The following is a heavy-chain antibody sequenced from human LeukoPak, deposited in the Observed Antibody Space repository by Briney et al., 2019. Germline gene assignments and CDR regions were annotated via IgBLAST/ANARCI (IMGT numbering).Heavy chain of an antibody. D-gene: IGHD6-13*01. CDR3: ARDMGGYSSTWSLDYYYYMDV. Sequence: GGSLRLSCAASGFTFSSYEMNWVRQAPGKGLEWVSYISSSGSTIYYADSVKGQFTISSDNAKNSLYLQMNSLRAEDAAVYYCARDMGGYSSTWSLDYYYYMDVWGKGTTVTISS. CDR2: ISSSGSTI. J-gene: IGHJ6*03. CDR1: GFTFSSYE. V-gene: IGHV3-48*03.